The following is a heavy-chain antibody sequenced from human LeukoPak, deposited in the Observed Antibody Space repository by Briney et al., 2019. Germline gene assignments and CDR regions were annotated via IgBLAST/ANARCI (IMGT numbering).Heavy chain of an antibody. CDR1: GGSISSSSHY. D-gene: IGHD3-10*01. CDR3: ARHFLRGVSISGFDY. Sequence: SETLSLTCTVSGGSISSSSHYWGWIRQPPGKGLEWIGSIYYSGSTYYNPSLKSRVTISVDTSKNQFSLKLSSVTAADTAVYYCARHFLRGVSISGFDYWGQGTLVTVSS. V-gene: IGHV4-39*01. J-gene: IGHJ4*02. CDR2: IYYSGST.